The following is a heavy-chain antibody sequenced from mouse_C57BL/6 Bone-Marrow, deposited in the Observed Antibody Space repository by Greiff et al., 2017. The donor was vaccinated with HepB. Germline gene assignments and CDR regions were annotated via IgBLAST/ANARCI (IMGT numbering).Heavy chain of an antibody. CDR2: INYDGSST. J-gene: IGHJ2*01. D-gene: IGHD2-3*01. CDR3: ARDDGYYNY. Sequence: EVMLVESEGGLVQPGSSMKLSCTASGFTFSDYYMAWVRQVPEKGLEWVANINYDGSSTYYLDSLKSRFIISRDNEKNILYLQMSSLKSEDTATYYCARDDGYYNYWGQGTTLTVSS. CDR1: GFTFSDYY. V-gene: IGHV5-16*01.